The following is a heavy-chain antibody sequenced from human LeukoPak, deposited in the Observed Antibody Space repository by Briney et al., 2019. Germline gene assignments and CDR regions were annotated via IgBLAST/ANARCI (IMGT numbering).Heavy chain of an antibody. V-gene: IGHV3-48*01. J-gene: IGHJ4*02. CDR3: ARDLRGYSYGYIY. CDR1: GFTFSSYS. D-gene: IGHD5-18*01. Sequence: GGSLRLSCAASGFTFSSYSMNWVRQAPGKGLEWVLYISSSSSTIYYADSVKGRFTISRDNSKNTLYLQMNSLRAEDTAVYYCARDLRGYSYGYIYWGQGTLVTVSS. CDR2: ISSSSSTI.